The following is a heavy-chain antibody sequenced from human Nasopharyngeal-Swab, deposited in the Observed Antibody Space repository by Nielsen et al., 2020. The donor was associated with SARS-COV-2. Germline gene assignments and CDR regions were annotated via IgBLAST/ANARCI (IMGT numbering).Heavy chain of an antibody. J-gene: IGHJ6*03. Sequence: GESLKISCAASGFTFSAFWMSWVRQVPGRGLEWVANIKEDGNEQYYADSVKGRFTISRDNGKNSLFLEMNSLRAEDTAIYYCFIGHYMDSWGKGTAVIVSS. CDR1: GFTFSAFW. CDR2: IKEDGNEQ. CDR3: FIGHYMDS. V-gene: IGHV3-7*01.